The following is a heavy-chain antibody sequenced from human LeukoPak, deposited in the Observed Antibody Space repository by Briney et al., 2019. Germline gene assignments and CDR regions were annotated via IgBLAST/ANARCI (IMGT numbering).Heavy chain of an antibody. CDR3: ARDPQRDGYNWAPTSHY. J-gene: IGHJ4*02. Sequence: GGSLRLSCAASGFTFSSYEMNWVRQAPGKGLEWVSYISSSGSTIYYADSVKGRFTISRDNAKNSLYLQMNILRAEDTAVHYCARDPQRDGYNWAPTSHYWGQGTLVTVSS. V-gene: IGHV3-48*03. CDR1: GFTFSSYE. CDR2: ISSSGSTI. D-gene: IGHD5-24*01.